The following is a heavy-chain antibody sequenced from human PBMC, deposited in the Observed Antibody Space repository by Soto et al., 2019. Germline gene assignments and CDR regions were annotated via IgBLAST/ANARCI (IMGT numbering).Heavy chain of an antibody. V-gene: IGHV3-74*01. CDR1: GFVFTNFW. CDR3: AKDSWYFDL. D-gene: IGHD6-13*01. J-gene: IGHJ4*02. CDR2: IDTSGHST. Sequence: GALRLSCEASGFVFTNFWMHWVRHVPGKGLVWVARIDTSGHSTNYAESVKGRFTISRDNAKNTVSLQMNSLRVEDTGVYYCAKDSWYFDLWSQGSQVTVSS.